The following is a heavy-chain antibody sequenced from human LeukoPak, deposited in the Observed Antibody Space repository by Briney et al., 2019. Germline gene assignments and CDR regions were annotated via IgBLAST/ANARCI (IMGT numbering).Heavy chain of an antibody. CDR3: VRDRAEGRAWVEFDP. J-gene: IGHJ5*02. V-gene: IGHV3-66*03. Sequence: GGSLRLSCVASGFSVSSYGMSWVRQAPGKEPEWVSLLYSNGGKYYADSVQGRFIISRDNSKNTLYLQMNNLRVEDTAVYHCVRDRAEGRAWVEFDPWGQGTVVTVSS. CDR1: GFSVSSYG. CDR2: LYSNGGK.